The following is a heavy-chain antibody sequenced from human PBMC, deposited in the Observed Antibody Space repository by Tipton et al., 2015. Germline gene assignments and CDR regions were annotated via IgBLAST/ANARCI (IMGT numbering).Heavy chain of an antibody. CDR3: ARVGAGQLTSTPGGFDY. J-gene: IGHJ4*02. CDR1: GGSISSYY. D-gene: IGHD1-26*01. CDR2: IYYSGST. V-gene: IGHV4-59*01. Sequence: TLSLTCTVSGGSISSYYWSWIRQPPGKGLEWIGYIYYSGSTNYNPSLKSRVTVLLDTSKTQFSLSLTSVTAADTAVYYCARVGAGQLTSTPGGFDYWGQGTLVTVSS.